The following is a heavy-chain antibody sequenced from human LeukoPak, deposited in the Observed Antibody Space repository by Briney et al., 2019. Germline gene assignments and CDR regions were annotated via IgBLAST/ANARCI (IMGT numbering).Heavy chain of an antibody. D-gene: IGHD3-10*01. CDR1: GFTFSSYV. CDR3: ARDRAPPTSWYFDL. CDR2: ISGPGRTT. Sequence: GGSLRLSCAASGFTFSSYVMSWVRQVPGKGLEWVSGISGPGRTTYYADYVKGRFTISRDNSKNTLYLQMNSLRAEDTAVYYCARDRAPPTSWYFDLWGRGTLVTVSS. J-gene: IGHJ2*01. V-gene: IGHV3-23*01.